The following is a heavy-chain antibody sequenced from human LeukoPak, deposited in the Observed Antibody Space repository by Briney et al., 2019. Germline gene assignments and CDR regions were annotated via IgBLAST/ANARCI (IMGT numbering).Heavy chain of an antibody. D-gene: IGHD1-26*01. V-gene: IGHV3-23*01. J-gene: IGHJ4*02. Sequence: GGSLSLSCAASGFTLSSFAMSWVRKPPGKGLEGVSAISGSGGSTYYADSVKGRFTISRDNSKNTLYLQMNSLRAEDTAVYYCAKSKRTRIVGATWPEFWGQGTLVTVSS. CDR3: AKSKRTRIVGATWPEF. CDR2: ISGSGGST. CDR1: GFTLSSFA.